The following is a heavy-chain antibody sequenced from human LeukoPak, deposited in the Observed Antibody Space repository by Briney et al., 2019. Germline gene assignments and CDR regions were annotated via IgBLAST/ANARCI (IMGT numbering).Heavy chain of an antibody. CDR3: ARERSSVYGGNSNGYFDY. Sequence: SQTLSLTCAISGDSVSSNSAAWNWIRQSPSRGLEWLGRTYYRSKWYNDYAVSVKSRITINPDTSKNQFSLQLNSVTPEDTAVYYCARERSSVYGGNSNGYFDYWGQGTLVTVSS. D-gene: IGHD4-23*01. CDR1: GDSVSSNSAA. CDR2: TYYRSKWYN. J-gene: IGHJ4*02. V-gene: IGHV6-1*01.